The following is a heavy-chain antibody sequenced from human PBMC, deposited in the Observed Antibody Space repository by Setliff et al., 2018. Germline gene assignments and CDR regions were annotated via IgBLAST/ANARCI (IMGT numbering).Heavy chain of an antibody. D-gene: IGHD3-3*01. CDR3: ARGRDFWSGYLVY. CDR1: GGTFSSYA. V-gene: IGHV1-69*13. CDR2: IIPIFGTA. J-gene: IGHJ4*02. Sequence: SVKVSCKASGGTFSSYAISWVRQAPGQGLEWMGRIIPIFGTANYAQKFQGRVTITADESTSTAYMELSRLRSDDTAVYYCARGRDFWSGYLVYWGQGTLVTVSS.